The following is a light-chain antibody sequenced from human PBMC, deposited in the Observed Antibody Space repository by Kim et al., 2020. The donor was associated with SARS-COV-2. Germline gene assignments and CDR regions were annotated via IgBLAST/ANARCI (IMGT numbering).Light chain of an antibody. CDR1: SLRSYY. J-gene: IGLJ3*02. V-gene: IGLV3-19*01. Sequence: SSELTQDPAVSVALGQTVRITCQGDSLRSYYASWYQQKPGQSPVVVIYGKNNRPSGIPDRFSGSSSGNTASLTITGAQAEDEADYYCNSRDNSGNHLRVFGGGTKLTVL. CDR3: NSRDNSGNHLRV. CDR2: GKN.